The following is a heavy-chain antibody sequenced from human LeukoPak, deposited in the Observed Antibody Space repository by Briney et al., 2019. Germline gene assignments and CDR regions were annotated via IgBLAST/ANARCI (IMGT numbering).Heavy chain of an antibody. Sequence: PGGSLRLSCAPSGCTFSSYAMSWVRPAPRKGLEWVSAISGSGGSTYYADSAKGRFTISRDNSKNTLYLQMNSLRAEDTAVYYCAKDASGARYYYYYGMDVWGQGTTVTVSS. CDR1: GCTFSSYA. CDR3: AKDASGARYYYYYGMDV. D-gene: IGHD1-1*01. J-gene: IGHJ6*02. V-gene: IGHV3-23*01. CDR2: ISGSGGST.